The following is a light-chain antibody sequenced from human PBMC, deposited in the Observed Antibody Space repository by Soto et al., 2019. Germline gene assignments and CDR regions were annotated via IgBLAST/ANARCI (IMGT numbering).Light chain of an antibody. CDR3: SSYTSSRTYV. Sequence: QSALAQPASVSGSPGQSIAISCTGTSGDVGGYNYVSWYQQHPGKAPKLMIYEVSNRPSGVSNRFSGSKSGNTASLTISGLQAEDEADYYCSSYTSSRTYVFGTGTKVTVL. J-gene: IGLJ1*01. CDR1: SGDVGGYNY. CDR2: EVS. V-gene: IGLV2-14*01.